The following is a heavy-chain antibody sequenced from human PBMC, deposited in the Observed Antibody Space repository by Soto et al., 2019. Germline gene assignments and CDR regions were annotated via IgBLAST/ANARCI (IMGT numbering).Heavy chain of an antibody. CDR1: GGTFSSYG. D-gene: IGHD5-12*01. V-gene: IGHV1-18*01. CDR2: ITPYNGNT. J-gene: IGHJ5*02. Sequence: ASVKVSCKASGGTFSSYGINWVRQAPGQGLEWMGWITPYNGNTNYAQKLQGRVTMTTDTSTSTAYMELRSLRSDDTAVYYCARGWVGSGYDPWGQGTLVTVSS. CDR3: ARGWVGSGYDP.